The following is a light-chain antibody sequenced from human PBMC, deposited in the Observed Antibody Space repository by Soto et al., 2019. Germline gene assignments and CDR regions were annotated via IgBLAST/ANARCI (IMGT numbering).Light chain of an antibody. V-gene: IGLV2-8*01. CDR1: ISDVGGYNY. CDR2: EVS. Sequence: QSALTQPPSASGSPGRSVTSSCTGTISDVGGYNYVSWYQQHPGKAPKLMIYEVSKRPSGVPDRFSGSKSGNTASLTVSGLQAEDEADYYCSSYAGSNNLVFGGGTKLTVL. CDR3: SSYAGSNNLV. J-gene: IGLJ2*01.